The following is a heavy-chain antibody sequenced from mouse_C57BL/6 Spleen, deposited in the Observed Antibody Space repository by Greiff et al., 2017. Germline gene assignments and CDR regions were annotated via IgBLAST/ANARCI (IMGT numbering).Heavy chain of an antibody. CDR1: GFTFTDYY. V-gene: IGHV1-36*01. Sequence: EVQGVESGPVLVKPGPSVKISCKASGFTFTDYYMHWVKQSHGKSLEWIGLVYPYNGGTSYNQKFKGKATLTVDTSSSTAYMELNSLTSEDSAVYYCARRIYGNYDYFDYWGQGTTLTVSS. CDR3: ARRIYGNYDYFDY. J-gene: IGHJ2*01. D-gene: IGHD2-1*01. CDR2: VYPYNGGT.